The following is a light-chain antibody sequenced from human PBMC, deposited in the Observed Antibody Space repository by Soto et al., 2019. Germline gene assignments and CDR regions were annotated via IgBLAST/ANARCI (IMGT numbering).Light chain of an antibody. CDR1: QTVTNTY. V-gene: IGKV3-20*01. CDR3: QQYGTLPPT. CDR2: GAS. J-gene: IGKJ4*01. Sequence: EIVLTQSPGTLSLSPGXRATLSCRASQTVTNTYLAWYQQKSGQAPKFLIYGASNRATGIPDRFSGSGSGTDFTLTISRLEPEDFAVYYCQQYGTLPPTFGGGTKVEI.